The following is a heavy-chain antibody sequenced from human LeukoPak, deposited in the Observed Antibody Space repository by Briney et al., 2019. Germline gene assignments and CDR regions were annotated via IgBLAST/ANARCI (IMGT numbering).Heavy chain of an antibody. J-gene: IGHJ4*02. V-gene: IGHV1-69*04. D-gene: IGHD5-18*01. Sequence: SVKVSCKASGGTFTSYAISWVRQAPGQGLEWMGRIIPILGIANKAQKFQGRVTITADKSKSTAYMELSSLRSEDTAVYYCARGGSGYSLPRPFDYWGQGTLVTVSS. CDR2: IIPILGIA. CDR3: ARGGSGYSLPRPFDY. CDR1: GGTFTSYA.